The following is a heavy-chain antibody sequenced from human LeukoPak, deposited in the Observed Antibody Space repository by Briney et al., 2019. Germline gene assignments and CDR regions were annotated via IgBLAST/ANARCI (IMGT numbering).Heavy chain of an antibody. CDR2: IKQDGSEK. CDR1: GFTFSSYW. Sequence: PGGPLRLSCAASGFTFSSYWMSWVRQAPGKGLEWVANIKQDGSEKYYVDSVKGRFTISRDNAKNSLYLQMNSLRAEDTAVYYCTRDYSSSWTAGYWGQGTLVTVSS. CDR3: TRDYSSSWTAGY. J-gene: IGHJ4*02. D-gene: IGHD6-13*01. V-gene: IGHV3-7*01.